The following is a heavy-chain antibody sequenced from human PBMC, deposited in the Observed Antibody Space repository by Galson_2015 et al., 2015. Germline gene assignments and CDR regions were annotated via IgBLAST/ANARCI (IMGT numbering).Heavy chain of an antibody. V-gene: IGHV1-18*01. CDR3: ARCVEVVVPAAMRGYYYMDV. D-gene: IGHD2-2*01. CDR2: ISAYNGNT. J-gene: IGHJ6*03. CDR1: GYTFTSYG. Sequence: SVKVSCKASGYTFTSYGISWVRQAPGQGLEWMGWISAYNGNTNYAQKLQGRVTMTTDTSTSTAYMELRSLRSDDTAVYYCARCVEVVVPAAMRGYYYMDVWGKGTTVTVSS.